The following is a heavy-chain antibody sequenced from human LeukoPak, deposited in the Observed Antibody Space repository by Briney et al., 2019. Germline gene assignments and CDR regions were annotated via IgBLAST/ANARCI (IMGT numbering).Heavy chain of an antibody. V-gene: IGHV3-74*01. CDR3: ARGDPSGSFFDF. D-gene: IGHD1-26*01. Sequence: HPGGSLRLSCAVSGLTFSNYWMHWVRQAPGKGLVWVSRITSDGSNTVYADSVKGRVTISRDNAKDTVYLEMNSLTAEDTAVYLCARGDPSGSFFDFWGLGTLVTVSS. J-gene: IGHJ4*02. CDR1: GLTFSNYW. CDR2: ITSDGSNT.